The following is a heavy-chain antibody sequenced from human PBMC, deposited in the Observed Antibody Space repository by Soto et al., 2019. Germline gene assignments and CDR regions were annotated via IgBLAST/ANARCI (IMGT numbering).Heavy chain of an antibody. D-gene: IGHD2-21*02. Sequence: QITLKESGPTLVRPTQTLTLTCTFSGFSLSTSGVGVGWISQPPGKALEWLALIYWDDDKRYSPSLKSRLTITKDTSKNQVVLTMTNMDPEDTATYYCAHSRCGGDYLQSYSSHYYYGMDVWGQGTTVTVSS. CDR3: AHSRCGGDYLQSYSSHYYYGMDV. V-gene: IGHV2-5*02. J-gene: IGHJ6*02. CDR2: IYWDDDK. CDR1: GFSLSTSGVG.